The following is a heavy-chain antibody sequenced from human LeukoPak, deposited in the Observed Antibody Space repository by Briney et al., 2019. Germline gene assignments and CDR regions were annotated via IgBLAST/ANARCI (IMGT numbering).Heavy chain of an antibody. CDR3: AKVGTGTTSAWFDP. D-gene: IGHD1-1*01. CDR2: ISDNGVST. J-gene: IGHJ5*02. Sequence: PGGSLRLSCAASGITVSSYAMSWVRQAPGKGLEWVSSISDNGVSTYYADSVKGRFTISRDNFKNTLYLQMNSLRAEDTAVYYCAKVGTGTTSAWFDPWGQGTQVTVSS. CDR1: GITVSSYA. V-gene: IGHV3-23*01.